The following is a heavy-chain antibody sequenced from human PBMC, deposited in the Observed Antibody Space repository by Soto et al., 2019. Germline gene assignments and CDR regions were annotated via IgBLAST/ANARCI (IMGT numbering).Heavy chain of an antibody. J-gene: IGHJ6*02. CDR3: ARLPDV. V-gene: IGHV4-30-2*01. Sequence: PSETLSLTCAVSGGSISSGGYSWFLIRQPPGKGLEWIGYIYHSGSTYYNPSLKSRVTISVDRSKNQFSLKLSSVTAADTAVYYRARLPDVPGPAPTVTVAS. CDR1: GGSISSGGYS. CDR2: IYHSGST.